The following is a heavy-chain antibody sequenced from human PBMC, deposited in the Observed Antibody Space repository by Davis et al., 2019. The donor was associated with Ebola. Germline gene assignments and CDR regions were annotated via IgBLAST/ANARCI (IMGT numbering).Heavy chain of an antibody. Sequence: SETLSLTCAVYGGSFSGYYWSWIRQPPGQGLEWIGEIYHSGSTNYNPSLKSRVTISVDKSKNQFSLKLSSVTAADTAVYYCARVRRMTLWYFDLWGRGTLVTVSS. J-gene: IGHJ2*01. CDR2: IYHSGST. CDR1: GGSFSGYY. CDR3: ARVRRMTLWYFDL. D-gene: IGHD2-15*01. V-gene: IGHV4-34*01.